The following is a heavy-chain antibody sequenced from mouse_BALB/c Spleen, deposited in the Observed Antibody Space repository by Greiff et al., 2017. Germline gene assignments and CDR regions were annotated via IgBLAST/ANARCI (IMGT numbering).Heavy chain of an antibody. D-gene: IGHD4-1*02. CDR3: ARSTGTGAMDY. J-gene: IGHJ4*01. V-gene: IGHV3-2*02. Sequence: DVQLQESGPGLVKPSQSLSLTCTVTGYSITSDYAWNWIRQFPGNKLEWMGYISYSGSTSYNPSLKSRISITRDTSKNQFFLQLNSVTTEDTATYYCARSTGTGAMDYWGQGTSVTVSS. CDR1: GYSITSDYA. CDR2: ISYSGST.